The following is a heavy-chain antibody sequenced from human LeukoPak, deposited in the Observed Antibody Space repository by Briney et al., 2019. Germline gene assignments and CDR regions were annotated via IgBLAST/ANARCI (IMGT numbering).Heavy chain of an antibody. Sequence: PSETLSPACSLSGASFSSPRHCSGWIRQPPGKGLEWTGSMFFSGGTYYNPSLKSRVTISVDTSKNLFSMRLSSVPATGTAVYYCARHLSGPAYKFDTSRPPDRAEYWGRGTLVTVSS. CDR1: GASFSSPRHC. J-gene: IGHJ4*02. CDR2: MFFSGGT. V-gene: IGHV4-39*01. CDR3: ARHLSGPAYKFDTSRPPDRAEY. D-gene: IGHD3-22*01.